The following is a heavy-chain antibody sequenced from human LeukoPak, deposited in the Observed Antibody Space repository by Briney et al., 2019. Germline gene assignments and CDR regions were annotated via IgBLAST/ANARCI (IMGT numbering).Heavy chain of an antibody. Sequence: PGGSLRLSCAASGFTFNIYAMSWVRQAPGKGLEWVSSIRSSGDYTYYEDSVKGRFTISRDNSENTLYLQMNSLRAEDTAIYYCAKDRPNYYESNGHYYRRDGDYWGQGTLVTVSS. J-gene: IGHJ4*02. CDR2: IRSSGDYT. CDR1: GFTFNIYA. D-gene: IGHD3-22*01. V-gene: IGHV3-23*01. CDR3: AKDRPNYYESNGHYYRRDGDY.